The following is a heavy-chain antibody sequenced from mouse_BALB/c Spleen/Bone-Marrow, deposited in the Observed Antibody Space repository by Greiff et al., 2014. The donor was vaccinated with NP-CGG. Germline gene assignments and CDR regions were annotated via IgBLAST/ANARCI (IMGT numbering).Heavy chain of an antibody. CDR3: AKGNPYAMDC. V-gene: IGHV14-3*02. Sequence: EVQLQQSGAELVKPGASVKLSCTASGFNIKDTYMHWVKQRPEQGLEWIGRIDPANGNTKYDPKFQGKATITADTSSNTAYLQLSRLTAETTADYCCAKGNPYAMDCWGQGTSVTVSS. D-gene: IGHD2-1*01. J-gene: IGHJ4*01. CDR1: GFNIKDTY. CDR2: IDPANGNT.